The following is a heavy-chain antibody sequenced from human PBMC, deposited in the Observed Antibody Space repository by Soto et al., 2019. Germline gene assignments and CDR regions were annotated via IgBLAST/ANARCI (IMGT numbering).Heavy chain of an antibody. Sequence: ASVKVSCKASGYTFTSYGISWVRQAPGQGLEWMGWISAYNGNTNYAQKLQGRVTMTTDTSTSTAYMELRSLRSDDTSVYYCAKNQVRMKEFDYWGQGTLVTVSS. CDR2: ISAYNGNT. CDR1: GYTFTSYG. D-gene: IGHD2-8*01. V-gene: IGHV1-18*01. CDR3: AKNQVRMKEFDY. J-gene: IGHJ4*02.